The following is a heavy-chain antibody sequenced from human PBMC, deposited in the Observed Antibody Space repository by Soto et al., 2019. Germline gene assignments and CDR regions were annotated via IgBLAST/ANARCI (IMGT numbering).Heavy chain of an antibody. CDR1: GGSIRSNKW. CDR2: IYHSGST. CDR3: ARLGDWMQQVL. J-gene: IGHJ4*02. Sequence: QVQLQESGPGLVKPSGTLSLTCGVSGGSIRSNKWWSWVRQPPGKGLEWIGEIYHSGSTNYNPSLKGLVTISVDKSQNQFALKLNSVTAADTAVYYCARLGDWMQQVLWGQGTLVTVSS. V-gene: IGHV4-4*02. D-gene: IGHD2-21*02.